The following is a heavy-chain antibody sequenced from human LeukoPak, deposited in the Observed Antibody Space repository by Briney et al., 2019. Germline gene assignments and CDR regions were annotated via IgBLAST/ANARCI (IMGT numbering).Heavy chain of an antibody. CDR3: ARGPRFGELLWHWFDP. CDR1: GFTFSSYG. D-gene: IGHD3-10*01. V-gene: IGHV4-4*07. CDR2: IYTSGST. Sequence: GSLRLSCAASGFTFSSYGMSWIRQPAGKGLEWIGRIYTSGSTNYNPSLKSRVTMSVDTSKNQFSLKLRSVTAADTAVYYCARGPRFGELLWHWFDPWGQGTLVTVSS. J-gene: IGHJ5*02.